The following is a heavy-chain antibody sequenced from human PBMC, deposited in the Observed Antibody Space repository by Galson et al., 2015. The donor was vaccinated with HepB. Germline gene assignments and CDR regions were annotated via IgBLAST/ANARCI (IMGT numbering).Heavy chain of an antibody. CDR3: ARNYDGDESLGAYDF. CDR2: IYGSGNA. J-gene: IGHJ4*02. V-gene: IGHV4-4*07. CDR1: GGSISSYF. Sequence: ETLSLTCTVSGGSISSYFWTWIRQPAGKGLEWIGRIYGSGNANYNPSLKSRVTMSVDTSENQFSLKLSFVTAADTAVYYCARNYDGDESLGAYDFWGQGTLVTVSS. D-gene: IGHD4-17*01.